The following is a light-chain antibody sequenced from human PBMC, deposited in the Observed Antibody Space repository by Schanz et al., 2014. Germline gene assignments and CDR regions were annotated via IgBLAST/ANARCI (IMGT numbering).Light chain of an antibody. Sequence: DIQMTQSPSSLSASVGDRVTLTCRASQTINRYLNWYQQKPGKAPKLLIYAASSLQSGVPSRFSGSGSETDFTLTISSLQPEDFATYYCQQSYSTPRTFGQGTKLKIK. CDR1: QTINRY. J-gene: IGKJ2*01. V-gene: IGKV1-39*01. CDR2: AAS. CDR3: QQSYSTPRT.